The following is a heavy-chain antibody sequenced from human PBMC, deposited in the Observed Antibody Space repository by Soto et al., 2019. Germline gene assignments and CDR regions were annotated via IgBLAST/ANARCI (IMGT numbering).Heavy chain of an antibody. J-gene: IGHJ3*02. Sequence: SETLSLTCTVSGGSISSYYWSWSRQLPGKGLEWIGCLYYSGSTIYNPSLKSRVTISVDTSKNQFSLKLSSVTAADTAVYYCARGLGSSGWYSPWDAFDIWGQGTMVTVSS. CDR2: LYYSGST. D-gene: IGHD6-19*01. CDR3: ARGLGSSGWYSPWDAFDI. V-gene: IGHV4-59*08. CDR1: GGSISSYY.